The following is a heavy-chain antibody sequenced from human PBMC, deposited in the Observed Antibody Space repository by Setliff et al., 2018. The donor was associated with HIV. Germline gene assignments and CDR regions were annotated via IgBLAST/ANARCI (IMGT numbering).Heavy chain of an antibody. CDR2: IYYTGST. J-gene: IGHJ4*02. CDR1: GGSINSGHYY. CDR3: ARDRYAGEIDY. Sequence: LSLTCSVSGGSINSGHYYWSWIRHHPGKGLEWIGYIYYTGSTYLNPSLKSRVTLSIDTSKNQFSLKLSSVTAADTAVYYCARDRYAGEIDYWGQGTLVTVSS. V-gene: IGHV4-31*03. D-gene: IGHD3-10*01.